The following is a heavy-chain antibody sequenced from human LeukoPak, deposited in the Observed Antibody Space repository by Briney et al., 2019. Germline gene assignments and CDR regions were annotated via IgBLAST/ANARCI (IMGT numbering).Heavy chain of an antibody. V-gene: IGHV3-30*12. Sequence: PGGSLRLSCAASGFIFSTYGLHWVRQAPGKGLEWVAVIFSDGYTKYYAASVKDRFTISRDNSKNTLYLHMNSLIPGDTGVYYCARASGPFDLWGQGTLLTVSS. J-gene: IGHJ4*02. CDR1: GFIFSTYG. CDR3: ARASGPFDL. CDR2: IFSDGYTK. D-gene: IGHD3-10*01.